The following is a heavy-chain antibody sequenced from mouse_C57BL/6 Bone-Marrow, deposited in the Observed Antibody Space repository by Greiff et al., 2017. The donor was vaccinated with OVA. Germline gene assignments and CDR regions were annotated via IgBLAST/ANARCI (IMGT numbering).Heavy chain of an antibody. V-gene: IGHV2-2*01. CDR2: IWSGGST. CDR1: GFSLTSYG. CDR3: ARIWDWYFDV. D-gene: IGHD4-1*01. J-gene: IGHJ1*03. Sequence: QVHVKQSGPGLVQPSQSLSITCTVSGFSLTSYGVHWVRQSPGKGLEWLGVIWSGGSTDYNPAFISRLSISKDNSKSQVFFKMNSLQADDTAIYYCARIWDWYFDVWGTGTTVTVSS.